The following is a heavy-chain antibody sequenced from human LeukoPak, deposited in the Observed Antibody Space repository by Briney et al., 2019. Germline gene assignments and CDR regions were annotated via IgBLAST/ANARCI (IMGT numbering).Heavy chain of an antibody. J-gene: IGHJ5*02. Sequence: PGGSLRLSCAASGFTFSSYGMSWVRQAPGKGLEWVSAISGSGGSTYYADSVKGRFTISRDNSKNTLYLQMNSLRAEDTAVYYCTGTLGAVADSRYWFDPWGQGTLVTVSS. CDR2: ISGSGGST. V-gene: IGHV3-23*01. D-gene: IGHD3-16*01. CDR1: GFTFSSYG. CDR3: TGTLGAVADSRYWFDP.